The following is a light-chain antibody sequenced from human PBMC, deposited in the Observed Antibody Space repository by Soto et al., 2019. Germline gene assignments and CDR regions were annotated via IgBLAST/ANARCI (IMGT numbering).Light chain of an antibody. J-gene: IGKJ1*01. Sequence: ETVLTQSPGTLSLSPGERATLSCRASQTIRSNYLAWYRQTPGQAPRLLIYGASNRATGIADRFSGSGSGTDIPVSISRLEPEECALYYCKQYGSSPWTVGQGIKVEI. CDR1: QTIRSNY. CDR3: KQYGSSPWT. V-gene: IGKV3-20*01. CDR2: GAS.